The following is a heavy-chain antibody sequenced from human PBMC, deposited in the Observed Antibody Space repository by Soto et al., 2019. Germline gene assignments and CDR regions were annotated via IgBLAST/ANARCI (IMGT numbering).Heavy chain of an antibody. D-gene: IGHD5-18*01. V-gene: IGHV1-69*13. CDR1: GYTFTSYA. Sequence: GASVKVSCKVSGYTFTSYAMQWVRQAPGQRLEWMGGINPIFGTANYAQKFQGRVTITADESTSTAYMELSSLRSEDTAVYYCARWGGYSYGYSYYYYGMDVWGQGTTVTVSS. CDR2: INPIFGTA. J-gene: IGHJ6*02. CDR3: ARWGGYSYGYSYYYYGMDV.